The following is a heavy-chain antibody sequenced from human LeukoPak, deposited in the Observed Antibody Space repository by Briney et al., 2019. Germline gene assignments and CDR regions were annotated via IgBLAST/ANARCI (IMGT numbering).Heavy chain of an antibody. CDR2: INSDGSST. V-gene: IGHV3-74*01. CDR1: GFTFSSYW. J-gene: IGHJ6*02. D-gene: IGHD6-13*01. Sequence: GGSLRLSCAASGFTFSSYWMHWVRQASGKGLVWVSRINSDGSSTSYADSVKGRFTISRDNAKNTLYLQMNSLRAEDTAVYYXATKAAAYYYYYGMDVWGQGTTVTVSS. CDR3: ATKAAAYYYYYGMDV.